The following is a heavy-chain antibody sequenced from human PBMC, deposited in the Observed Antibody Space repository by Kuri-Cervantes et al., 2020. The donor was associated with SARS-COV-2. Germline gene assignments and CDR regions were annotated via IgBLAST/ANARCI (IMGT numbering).Heavy chain of an antibody. J-gene: IGHJ4*02. D-gene: IGHD3-16*01. CDR1: GFTFSNYA. CDR3: AKIGAFGDYFDY. Sequence: GGSLRLSCAASGFTFSNYAMYWVRQAPDKGLEWAAIISHDGSNVFYADSVKGRFTISRDNSNNTLLLQMNSLRAEDTAIYFCAKIGAFGDYFDYWGQGTLVTVSS. V-gene: IGHV3-30-3*01. CDR2: ISHDGSNV.